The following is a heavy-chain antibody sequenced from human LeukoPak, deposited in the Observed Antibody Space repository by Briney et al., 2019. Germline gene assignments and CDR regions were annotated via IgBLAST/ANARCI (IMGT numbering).Heavy chain of an antibody. D-gene: IGHD3-9*01. CDR3: ARLQGDILTGYYDWGFDY. CDR1: GGSISNSNFY. J-gene: IGHJ4*02. V-gene: IGHV4-39*07. Sequence: SETLSLTCTVSGGSISNSNFYWGWIRQPPGKGLEWIGSIYYSGSTYYNPSLKSRVTISVDTSKNQFSLKLSSVTAADTAVYYCARLQGDILTGYYDWGFDYWGQGTLVTVSS. CDR2: IYYSGST.